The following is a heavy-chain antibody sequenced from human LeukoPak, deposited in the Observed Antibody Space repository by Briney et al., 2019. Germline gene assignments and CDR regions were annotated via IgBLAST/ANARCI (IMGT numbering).Heavy chain of an antibody. CDR1: GYSISSGYY. Sequence: SETLSLTCAVSGYSISSGYYWGWIRQPPGKGLEWIGSFYHNGNTYYNPSLKGRVTISVDTSKNQFSLKLSSVAAADTAVYYCAKFTRMDYYSYMDVWGKGTTVTVSS. J-gene: IGHJ6*03. CDR2: FYHNGNT. V-gene: IGHV4-38-2*01. CDR3: AKFTRMDYYSYMDV. D-gene: IGHD2-8*01.